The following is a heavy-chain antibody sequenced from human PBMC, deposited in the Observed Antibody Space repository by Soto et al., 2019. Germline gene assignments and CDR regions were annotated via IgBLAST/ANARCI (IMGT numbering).Heavy chain of an antibody. V-gene: IGHV4-59*01. Sequence: PSETLSLTCTVSGGSISSYYWSWIRQPPGKGLEWIGYIYYSGSTNYNPSLKSRVTISVDKSKNQFSLKLSSLRSDDTAVYYCAREGLVLVPTTVNSDYYYYAMDVWGQGTTVTVSS. D-gene: IGHD2-2*01. J-gene: IGHJ6*02. CDR2: IYYSGST. CDR3: AREGLVLVPTTVNSDYYYYAMDV. CDR1: GGSISSYY.